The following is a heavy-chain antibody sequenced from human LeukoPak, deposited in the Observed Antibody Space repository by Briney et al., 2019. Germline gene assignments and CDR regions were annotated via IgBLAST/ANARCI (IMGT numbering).Heavy chain of an antibody. D-gene: IGHD5-18*01. CDR3: ARVSGYSYGHFDF. J-gene: IGHJ4*02. Sequence: PSETLSLTCAVYGASFSGYYWSWIRQSPGKGLEWIGSIYYSGTTYYNPSLKSRVTISVDTSRNQFSLKLSSVTAADTAVYYCARVSGYSYGHFDFWGQGTLVTVSS. CDR1: GASFSGYY. V-gene: IGHV4-34*01. CDR2: IYYSGTT.